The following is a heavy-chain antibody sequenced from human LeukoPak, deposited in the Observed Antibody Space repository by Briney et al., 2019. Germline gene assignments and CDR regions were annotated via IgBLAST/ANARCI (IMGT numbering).Heavy chain of an antibody. CDR1: GYTSTTYW. CDR2: IYRGDSDT. J-gene: IGHJ3*02. CDR3: ARNGNYLDAFNI. D-gene: IGHD1-1*01. Sequence: GESLKISCKASGYTSTTYWIGWVRQMPGGDLEWMGIIYRGDSDTRYSPSFQGQVTISVDKSISTAYLQWSSLKASDTATYYCARNGNYLDAFNIWGQGTMVTVSS. V-gene: IGHV5-51*01.